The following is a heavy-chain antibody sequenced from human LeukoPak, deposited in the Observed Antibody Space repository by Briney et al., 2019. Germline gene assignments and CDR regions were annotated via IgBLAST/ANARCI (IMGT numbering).Heavy chain of an antibody. CDR3: ARNPYCGGDCYSAFDI. J-gene: IGHJ3*02. V-gene: IGHV7-4-1*02. CDR2: INTNTGNP. CDR1: GYTFTSYA. Sequence: ASVKVSCKASGYTFTSYAMNWVRQAPGQGLEWMGWINTNTGNPTYAQGFTGRFVFSLDTSVSTAYLQISSLKAEDTAVYYCARNPYCGGDCYSAFDIWGQGTMVTVSS. D-gene: IGHD2-21*02.